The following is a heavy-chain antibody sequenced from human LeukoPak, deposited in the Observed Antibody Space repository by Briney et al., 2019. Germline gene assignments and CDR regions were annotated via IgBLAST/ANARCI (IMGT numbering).Heavy chain of an antibody. CDR3: ARRVDEAFDI. J-gene: IGHJ3*02. D-gene: IGHD2-15*01. CDR1: AYSISSGYY. CDR2: IYHSGST. V-gene: IGHV4-38-2*01. Sequence: WETLSLTCAVSAYSISSGYYWGWIRQPPGKGLEWIGSIYHSGSTYYNPSLKSRVTISVDTSKNQFSLKLSSVTAADTAVYYCARRVDEAFDICGQGTMVTVSS.